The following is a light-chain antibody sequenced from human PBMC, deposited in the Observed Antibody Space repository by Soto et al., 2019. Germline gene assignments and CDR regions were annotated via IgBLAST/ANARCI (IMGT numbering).Light chain of an antibody. Sequence: QSVLTQPRSVSGSPGQSVTISCTGTSSDVGGYDYVSWYQQHPGTAPKLMIYDVNKRPSGVPDRFSGSKSGNTASLTISGLQAEDEADYYCCSYAGSYTYVFGGGTKVTVL. V-gene: IGLV2-11*01. CDR3: CSYAGSYTYV. J-gene: IGLJ1*01. CDR2: DVN. CDR1: SSDVGGYDY.